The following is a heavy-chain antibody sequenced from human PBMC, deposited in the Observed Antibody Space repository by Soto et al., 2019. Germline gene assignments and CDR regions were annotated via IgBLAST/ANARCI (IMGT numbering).Heavy chain of an antibody. D-gene: IGHD3-10*01. J-gene: IGHJ4*02. CDR2: ISYDGSNK. CDR3: ARGPWSGEGPIDY. Sequence: GGSLRLSCAASEFTYSSYAMHWVRQAPGKGLEWVAVISYDGSNKYYADSVKGRFTISRDNSKNTLYLQMNSLRAEDTAVYYCARGPWSGEGPIDYWGQGTLVTVSS. CDR1: EFTYSSYA. V-gene: IGHV3-30-3*01.